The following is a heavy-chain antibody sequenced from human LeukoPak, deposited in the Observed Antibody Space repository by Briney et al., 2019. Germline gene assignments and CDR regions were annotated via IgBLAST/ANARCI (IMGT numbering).Heavy chain of an antibody. V-gene: IGHV1-2*04. Sequence: ASVKVSCKASGYTFTGYYMHWVRQAPGQGLEWMGWINPNSGGTNYAQKFQGWVTMTRDTSISTAYMELSRLRSEDTAVYYCARVKDGYNWYFDYWGQGTLVTVSS. J-gene: IGHJ4*02. D-gene: IGHD5-24*01. CDR1: GYTFTGYY. CDR3: ARVKDGYNWYFDY. CDR2: INPNSGGT.